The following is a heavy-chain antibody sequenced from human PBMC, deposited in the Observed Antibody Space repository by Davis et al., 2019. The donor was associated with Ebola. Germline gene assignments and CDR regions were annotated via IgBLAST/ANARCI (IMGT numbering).Heavy chain of an antibody. CDR1: GGSISSYY. Sequence: MPSETLSLTCTASGGSISSYYWSWIRQPPGKGLEWIGYIYYSGSTNYNPSLKSRVTISEDTSKNQFSLKLSSVTAADTAVYYCARRGRARGMDVWGQGTTVTVSS. J-gene: IGHJ6*02. CDR3: ARRGRARGMDV. CDR2: IYYSGST. V-gene: IGHV4-59*08.